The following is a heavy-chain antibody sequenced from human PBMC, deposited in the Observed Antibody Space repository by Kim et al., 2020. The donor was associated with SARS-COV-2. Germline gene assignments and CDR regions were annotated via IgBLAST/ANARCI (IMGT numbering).Heavy chain of an antibody. CDR3: AKESGSGSYYAWTYYYYGMAL. J-gene: IGHJ6*02. V-gene: IGHV3-30*18. Sequence: GGSLRLSCAASGFTFSNYGMPWVRQAPGKGLEWVAVISYDGSNKYYADSVKGRFTISRDNSKNTLYLQMNSLRAEDTAVYYCAKESGSGSYYAWTYYYYGMALGGRGTRVTVAS. D-gene: IGHD3-10*01. CDR1: GFTFSNYG. CDR2: ISYDGSNK.